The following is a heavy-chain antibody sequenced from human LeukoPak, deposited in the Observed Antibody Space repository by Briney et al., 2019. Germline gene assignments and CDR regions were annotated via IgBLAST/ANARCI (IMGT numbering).Heavy chain of an antibody. CDR3: ARCLWWQGENWFAP. J-gene: IGHJ5*02. D-gene: IGHD4/OR15-4a*01. CDR1: GRSVSSYY. Sequence: SETLSLTCSVSGRSVSSYYGSWILRPPGEGLEGGGYIYSSGSTNYYAPLKSRATIPVGKPKNQISLTLGSVTGAHPAVFYRARCLWWQGENWFAPWGQGTLVTVSS. CDR2: IYSSGST. V-gene: IGHV4-4*09.